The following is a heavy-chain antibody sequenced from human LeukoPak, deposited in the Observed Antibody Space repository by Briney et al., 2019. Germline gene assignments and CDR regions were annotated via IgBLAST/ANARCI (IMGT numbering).Heavy chain of an antibody. J-gene: IGHJ4*02. D-gene: IGHD5-12*01. Sequence: SETLSLTCTVSGGSISSYYWSWIRQPPGKGLEWIGYIYYSGSTNYNPSLKSRVTMSVDTSKNQFSLKLSSVTAADTAVYYCARGEWLRWAGYFDYWGQGTLVTVSS. CDR3: ARGEWLRWAGYFDY. V-gene: IGHV4-59*08. CDR2: IYYSGST. CDR1: GGSISSYY.